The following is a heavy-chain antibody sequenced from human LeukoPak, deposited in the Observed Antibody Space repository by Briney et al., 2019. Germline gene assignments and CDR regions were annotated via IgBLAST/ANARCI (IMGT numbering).Heavy chain of an antibody. CDR2: IYYSGST. Sequence: PSETLSLACTVSGGSISSYYWSWIRQPPGKGLEWIGYIYYSGSTNYNPSLKSRVTISVDTSKNQFSLKLSSVTAADTAVYYCARGGVNWNPFDYWSQGTLVTVSS. V-gene: IGHV4-59*08. CDR1: GGSISSYY. J-gene: IGHJ4*02. D-gene: IGHD1-1*01. CDR3: ARGGVNWNPFDY.